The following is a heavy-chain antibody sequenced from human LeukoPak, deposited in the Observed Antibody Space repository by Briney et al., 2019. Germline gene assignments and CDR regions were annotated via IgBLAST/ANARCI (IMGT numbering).Heavy chain of an antibody. CDR3: AREDHSNYNY. V-gene: IGHV3-9*01. J-gene: IGHJ4*02. D-gene: IGHD4-11*01. CDR2: ISWNSGSI. CDR1: GFTFDDYA. Sequence: GRSLRLSCAASGFTFDDYAMHWVRQAPGKGLEWVSGISWNSGSIGYADSVKGRFTISRDNAKNSLYLQMNSLRAEDTAVYYCAREDHSNYNYWGQGTLVTVSS.